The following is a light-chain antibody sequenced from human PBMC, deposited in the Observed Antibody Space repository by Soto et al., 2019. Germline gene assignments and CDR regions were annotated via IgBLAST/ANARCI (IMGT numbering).Light chain of an antibody. J-gene: IGKJ1*01. CDR3: QQYNNWPKT. CDR2: GAS. V-gene: IGKV3-15*01. Sequence: MTQSPATLSVSVGDRATLACRASQSVSSNLAWYQQKPGQAPRLLIYGASTRATGIPARFSGSGSGTEFTLTISSLQPEDFAVYYCQQYNNWPKTFGQGTKVDIK. CDR1: QSVSSN.